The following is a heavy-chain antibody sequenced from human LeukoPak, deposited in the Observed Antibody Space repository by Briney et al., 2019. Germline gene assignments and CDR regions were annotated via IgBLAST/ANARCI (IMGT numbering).Heavy chain of an antibody. CDR1: GFMFSGYW. V-gene: IGHV3-74*01. J-gene: IGHJ6*03. D-gene: IGHD3-3*01. CDR3: ATGGGWEPSSGVVTHIDV. Sequence: GGSLRLSCAASGFMFSGYWMHWVRQGPEKGLELVSRIDNDGSGIIYADSVKGRFTTSRDNAKNTLYLQMSSLRVEDTAVYYCATGGGWEPSSGVVTHIDVWGEGTTVTVSS. CDR2: IDNDGSGI.